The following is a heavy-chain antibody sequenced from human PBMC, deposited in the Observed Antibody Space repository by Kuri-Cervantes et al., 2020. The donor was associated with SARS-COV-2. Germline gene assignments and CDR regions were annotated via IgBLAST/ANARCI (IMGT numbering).Heavy chain of an antibody. CDR3: AKREASYYFYGMDV. Sequence: ETLSLTCAASGFTFSSYAMNWVRQAPGKGLEWVSGISDSGSKTYYADSAKGRFTISRDNSKNTLYLQMNSLRAEDMAVYYCAKREASYYFYGMDVWGQGTTVTVSS. CDR2: ISDSGSKT. D-gene: IGHD1-26*01. V-gene: IGHV3-23*01. CDR1: GFTFSSYA. J-gene: IGHJ6*02.